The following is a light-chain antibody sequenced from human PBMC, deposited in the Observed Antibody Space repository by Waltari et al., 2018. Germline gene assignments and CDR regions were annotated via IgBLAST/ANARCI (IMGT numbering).Light chain of an antibody. Sequence: DIQMTQSPSSLSASVGDRVTITCRASQSISSYLNWYQQKPGNSPRLLIYTASNLQSGVPSRFSGSGSGTDFTLTISSLQPEDFATYYCQQSYSTPHTFGQGTKLEIK. CDR1: QSISSY. CDR2: TAS. J-gene: IGKJ2*01. V-gene: IGKV1-39*01. CDR3: QQSYSTPHT.